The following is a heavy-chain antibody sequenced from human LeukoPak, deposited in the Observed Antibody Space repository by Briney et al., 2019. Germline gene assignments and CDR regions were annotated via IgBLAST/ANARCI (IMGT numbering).Heavy chain of an antibody. J-gene: IGHJ3*02. CDR1: GGSFSGYY. CDR3: ARGFRGSSDAFDI. CDR2: VYDSGYT. D-gene: IGHD6-6*01. Sequence: SETLSLTCAVYGGSFSGYYWSWIRQPPGKGLEWIGYVYDSGYTSFHPSLNSRVAISEDASRNQFSLSLRSVTAADTALYYCARGFRGSSDAFDIWGQGTVVTVSS. V-gene: IGHV4-59*01.